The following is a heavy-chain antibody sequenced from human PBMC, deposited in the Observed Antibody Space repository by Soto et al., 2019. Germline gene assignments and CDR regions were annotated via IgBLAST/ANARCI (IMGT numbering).Heavy chain of an antibody. J-gene: IGHJ4*02. CDR1: GYTFTGYS. CDR2: ISPSGGIT. V-gene: IGHV1-2*02. CDR3: ARDSSGYYFFDY. D-gene: IGHD3-22*01. Sequence: QVQLVQSGAEVKKPGASVKVSCKASGYTFTGYSIHWVRQAPGQGLEWVGWISPSGGITNYAQKFQGRVTMTRDSSISTAYMEVSSLRSDDTAVYYCARDSSGYYFFDYWGQGTLVTVSS.